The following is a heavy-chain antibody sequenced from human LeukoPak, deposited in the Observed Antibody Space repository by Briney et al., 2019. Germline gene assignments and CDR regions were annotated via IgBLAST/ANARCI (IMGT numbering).Heavy chain of an antibody. J-gene: IGHJ4*02. D-gene: IGHD1-26*01. CDR3: ARLSIVGATNFDY. CDR1: GXSITSYY. V-gene: IGHV4-59*08. CDR2: IYYSGST. Sequence: SETLSLTCTVSGXSITSYYWSWIRQPPGKGLEWIGYIYYSGSTTYKPSLKSRVTISVDTSKNQFSLKLSSVTAADTAVYYCARLSIVGATNFDYWGQGTLVTVSS.